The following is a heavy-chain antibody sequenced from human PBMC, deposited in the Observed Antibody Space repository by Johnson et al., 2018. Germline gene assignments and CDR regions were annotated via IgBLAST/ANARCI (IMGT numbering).Heavy chain of an antibody. CDR1: GFSFSNAW. Sequence: VQLVESGGGLVKPGGSLRVSCAASGFSFSNAWMSWVRQAPGKGLEWVGRIKSKTEGGTTDYAAPVKGRFTISRDDSKNTPYRQMNSLKNEDTAVYYCITWGTTTDYWGQGTLVTVSS. CDR2: IKSKTEGGTT. J-gene: IGHJ4*02. CDR3: ITWGTTTDY. D-gene: IGHD1-26*01. V-gene: IGHV3-15*01.